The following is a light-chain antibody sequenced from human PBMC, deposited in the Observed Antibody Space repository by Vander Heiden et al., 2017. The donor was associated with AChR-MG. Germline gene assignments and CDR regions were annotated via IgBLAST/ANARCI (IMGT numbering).Light chain of an antibody. CDR1: QRPLNSNGTTL. Sequence: VILPSPISLSVTPRQPASIPCKSSQRPLNSNGTTLFSWSLQTSGQSPHLLMYEVASRFSGVPDRFSGSGSGTDFRLRISRVEAEDVGVDHCMQGTHSKTFGQGTKVEIK. J-gene: IGKJ1*01. V-gene: IGKV2-29*02. CDR2: EVA. CDR3: MQGTHSKT.